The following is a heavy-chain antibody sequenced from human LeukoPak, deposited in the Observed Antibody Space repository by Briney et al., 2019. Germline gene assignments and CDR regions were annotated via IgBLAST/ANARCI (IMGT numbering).Heavy chain of an antibody. D-gene: IGHD2-15*01. Sequence: GGSLRLSCAASGFTFSSYAMNWVRLAPGKGLEWVSGISGSGSGSSTYYADSVKGRFTISRDNSKNTLFLQMNSLRAEDAAVYYCAKAPVTSCRGAFCYPFDYWGQGTLVTVSS. V-gene: IGHV3-23*01. J-gene: IGHJ4*02. CDR2: ISGSGSGSST. CDR3: AKAPVTSCRGAFCYPFDY. CDR1: GFTFSSYA.